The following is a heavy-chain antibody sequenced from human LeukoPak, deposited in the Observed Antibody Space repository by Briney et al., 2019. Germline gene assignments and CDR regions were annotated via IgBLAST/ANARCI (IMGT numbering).Heavy chain of an antibody. Sequence: GGSLRLSCAASGFTFSSYSMNWVRQAQGKGLKWVSYISSSSTIYYADSVKGRFTISRDNAKNSLYLQMNSLRAEDTAVYYCARELRVKSYDSSGRHYWGQGTLVTVSS. CDR2: ISSSSTI. CDR1: GFTFSSYS. D-gene: IGHD3-22*01. CDR3: ARELRVKSYDSSGRHY. J-gene: IGHJ4*02. V-gene: IGHV3-48*01.